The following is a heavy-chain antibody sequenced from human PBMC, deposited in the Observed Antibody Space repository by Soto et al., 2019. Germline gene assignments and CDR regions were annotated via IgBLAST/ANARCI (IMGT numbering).Heavy chain of an antibody. D-gene: IGHD6-6*01. V-gene: IGHV1-69*01. J-gene: IGHJ6*02. CDR2: IIPIFGTA. CDR3: AGFEYSSSGYYYYGMDV. CDR1: GGTFSSYA. Sequence: QVQLVQSGAEVKKPGSSVKVSCKASGGTFSSYAISWVRQAPGQGLEWMGGIIPIFGTANYAQKFQGRVTITADESTSTAYMELSSLRSEDTAVYYCAGFEYSSSGYYYYGMDVWGQVTTVTFSS.